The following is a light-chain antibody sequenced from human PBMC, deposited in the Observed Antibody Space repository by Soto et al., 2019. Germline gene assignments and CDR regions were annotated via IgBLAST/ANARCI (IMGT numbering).Light chain of an antibody. CDR1: SSNFGSMA. V-gene: IGLV1-44*01. J-gene: IGLJ3*02. CDR2: SNT. Sequence: QAVVTQPPSASATPGKRVTISCSGRSSNFGSMAINWYQQVPGAAPKLLIYSNTQRPSGVPGRFSGSKSATSASLAISGLQSEDEADYYCAAWDGSLNGRVFGGGTKLTVL. CDR3: AAWDGSLNGRV.